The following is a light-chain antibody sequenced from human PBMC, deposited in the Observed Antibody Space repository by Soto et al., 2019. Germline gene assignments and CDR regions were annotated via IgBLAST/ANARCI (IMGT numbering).Light chain of an antibody. Sequence: EIVLTQSPATLSLSPGEGATLSCRASQSVSSYLAWYQQKPGQAPRLLIYDASNRATGIPARFSGSGSGTDFTLTISSLEPEDFAVYYCQQRSNWPMYTFGQGTKLEIK. CDR1: QSVSSY. CDR2: DAS. CDR3: QQRSNWPMYT. V-gene: IGKV3-11*01. J-gene: IGKJ2*01.